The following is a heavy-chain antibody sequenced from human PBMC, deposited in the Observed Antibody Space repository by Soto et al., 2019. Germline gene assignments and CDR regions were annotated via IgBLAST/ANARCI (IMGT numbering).Heavy chain of an antibody. V-gene: IGHV1-18*01. CDR1: AYTFTNYG. CDR3: ARHCISRNCCSYPYDCGMDV. D-gene: IGHD2-2*01. J-gene: IGHJ6*02. CDR2: INTYNGNT. Sequence: QVQVVQSGDEVKKPGASVKVSCKSSAYTFTNYGVTWVRQAPGQGLEWMGWINTYNGNTNYAQKLQGRVTMTTDASTSTVYMELRSLRSDDTAVYYCARHCISRNCCSYPYDCGMDVWGQGTTVTVSS.